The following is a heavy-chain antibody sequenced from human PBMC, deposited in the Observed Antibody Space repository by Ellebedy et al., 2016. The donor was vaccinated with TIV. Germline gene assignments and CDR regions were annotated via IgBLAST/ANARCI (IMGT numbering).Heavy chain of an antibody. CDR2: IDPSDSYT. CDR3: ARQDYYDSSGSYYYYGMDV. J-gene: IGHJ6*02. D-gene: IGHD3-22*01. V-gene: IGHV5-10-1*01. Sequence: GESLKISCKGSGYSFTSYWISWVRQMPGKGLEWMGRIDPSDSYTNYSPSFQGHVTISADKSISTAYLQWSSLKASDTAMYYCARQDYYDSSGSYYYYGMDVWGQGTTVTVSS. CDR1: GYSFTSYW.